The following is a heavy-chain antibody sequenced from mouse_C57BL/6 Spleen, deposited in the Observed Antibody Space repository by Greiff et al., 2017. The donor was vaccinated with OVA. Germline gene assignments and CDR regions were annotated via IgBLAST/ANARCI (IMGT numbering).Heavy chain of an antibody. V-gene: IGHV3-6*01. CDR3: AREGDYSNYFDY. Sequence: ESGPGLVKPSQSLSLTCSVTGYSITSGYYWNWIRQFPGNKLEWMGYISYDGSNNYNPSLKNRISITRDTSKNQFFLKLNSVTTEDTATYYCAREGDYSNYFDYWGQGTTLTVSS. CDR1: GYSITSGYY. CDR2: ISYDGSN. D-gene: IGHD2-5*01. J-gene: IGHJ2*01.